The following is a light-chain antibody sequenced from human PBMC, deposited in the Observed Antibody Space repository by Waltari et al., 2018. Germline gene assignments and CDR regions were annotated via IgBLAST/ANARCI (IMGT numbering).Light chain of an antibody. CDR2: GAS. J-gene: IGKJ3*01. Sequence: EIVMTQSPATLSVSPGERATLSCRASQSVSSNLAWYQQKPGQAPRLLIYGASTMATGIPARFSGSGSGTEFTLTISSMQSEDFAVYYCQQYNNWRLFPFGPGTKVDIK. CDR1: QSVSSN. CDR3: QQYNNWRLFP. V-gene: IGKV3-15*01.